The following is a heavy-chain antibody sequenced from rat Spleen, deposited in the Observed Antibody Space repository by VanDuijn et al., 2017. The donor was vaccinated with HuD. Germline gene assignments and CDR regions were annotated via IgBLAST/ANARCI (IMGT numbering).Heavy chain of an antibody. J-gene: IGHJ2*01. CDR2: ISYDGGNT. CDR1: GFTFSSFA. D-gene: IGHD1-11*01. Sequence: EVQLVESGGGLVQPGRSMKLSCAASGFTFSSFAMAWVRQAPTKGLEWVASISYDGGNTYYRYSVKGRFTISRDNAKSSLYLQMDSLRSEDTSTYYCAKEAPRSFWGTEGIAPFDYWGQGVMVTVSS. V-gene: IGHV5-20*01. CDR3: AKEAPRSFWGTEGIAPFDY.